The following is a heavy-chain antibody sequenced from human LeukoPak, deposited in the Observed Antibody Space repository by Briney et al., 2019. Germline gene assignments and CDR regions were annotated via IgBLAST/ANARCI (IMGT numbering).Heavy chain of an antibody. D-gene: IGHD6-13*01. J-gene: IGHJ5*02. Sequence: GASVKVSCKASGYTFTGYYMHWVRQAPGQGLEWMGWINPNSGGTNYAQKLQGRVTMTTDTSTSTAYMELRSLRSDDTAVYYCARDRAAAPNWFDPWGQGTLVTVSS. CDR2: INPNSGGT. CDR3: ARDRAAAPNWFDP. V-gene: IGHV1-2*02. CDR1: GYTFTGYY.